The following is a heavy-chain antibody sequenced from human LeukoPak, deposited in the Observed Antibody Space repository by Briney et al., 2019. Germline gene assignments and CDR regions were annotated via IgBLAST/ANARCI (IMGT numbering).Heavy chain of an antibody. CDR3: ARATAYYYDSSGYYLN. J-gene: IGHJ4*02. V-gene: IGHV1-18*01. CDR2: ISAYNGNT. D-gene: IGHD3-22*01. Sequence: GASVKVSCKASGYTFTSYGISWVRQAPGQGLEWMGWISAYNGNTNYAQKLQGRVTMTTDTSTSTAYMELRSLRSDDTAVYYCARATAYYYDSSGYYLNWGQGTLVTVSS. CDR1: GYTFTSYG.